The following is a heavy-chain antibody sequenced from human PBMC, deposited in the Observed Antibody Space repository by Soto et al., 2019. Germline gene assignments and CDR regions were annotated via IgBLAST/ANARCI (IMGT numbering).Heavy chain of an antibody. CDR1: GFVFSSYH. CDR3: ARDEGYCSSNSFYYDYYVDL. V-gene: IGHV3-48*01. D-gene: IGHD2-2*01. CDR2: ISSSSDNI. Sequence: EVQLVESGGGLVQPGGSPRLSCAASGFVFSSYHMNWVRQAPGKGLEWISYISSSSDNIYYADSVRGRFTISRDNAKNSLYLKMNSLRADDTAGYYCARDEGYCSSNSFYYDYYVDLWGKWTTVTVSS. J-gene: IGHJ6*03.